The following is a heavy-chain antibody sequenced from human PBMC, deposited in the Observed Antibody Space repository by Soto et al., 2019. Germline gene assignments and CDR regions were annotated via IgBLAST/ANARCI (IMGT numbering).Heavy chain of an antibody. J-gene: IGHJ6*02. CDR3: ASGPGIAVAGPYYYYYGMDV. Sequence: SETLSLTCAVYGGSFSGYYWSWIRQPPGKGLEWIGEINHSGSTNYNPSLKSRVTISVDTSKNQFSLKLSSVTAADTAVYYCASGPGIAVAGPYYYYYGMDVWGQGTTVTVSS. V-gene: IGHV4-34*01. CDR2: INHSGST. D-gene: IGHD6-19*01. CDR1: GGSFSGYY.